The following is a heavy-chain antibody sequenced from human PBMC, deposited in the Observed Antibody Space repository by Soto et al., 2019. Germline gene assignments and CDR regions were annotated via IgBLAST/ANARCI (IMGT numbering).Heavy chain of an antibody. Sequence: SVKVSCKASGGTFSSYAISWVRQAPVQGLEWMGGIIPIFGTANYAQKFQGRVTITADESTSTAYMELSSLRSEDTAVYYCARSYSNYENYYYYGMDVWGQGTTVTVSS. D-gene: IGHD4-4*01. V-gene: IGHV1-69*01. CDR2: IIPIFGTA. CDR1: GGTFSSYA. CDR3: ARSYSNYENYYYYGMDV. J-gene: IGHJ6*02.